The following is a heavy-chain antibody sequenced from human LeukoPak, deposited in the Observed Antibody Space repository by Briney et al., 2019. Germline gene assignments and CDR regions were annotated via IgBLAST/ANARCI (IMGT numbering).Heavy chain of an antibody. D-gene: IGHD6-13*01. V-gene: IGHV4-34*01. J-gene: IGHJ4*02. CDR2: INHSGST. Sequence: SETLSLTCAVYGRSFSGYYWSWIRQPPGKGLEWIGEINHSGSTNYSPSLKSRVTISVDTSKNQFSLKLSSVTAADTAVYYCARGPGSSSWPTNHDYWGQGTLVTVSS. CDR3: ARGPGSSSWPTNHDY. CDR1: GRSFSGYY.